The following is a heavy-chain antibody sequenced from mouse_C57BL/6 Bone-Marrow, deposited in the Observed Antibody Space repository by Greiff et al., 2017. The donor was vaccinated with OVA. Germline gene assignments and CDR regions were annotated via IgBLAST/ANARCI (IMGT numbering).Heavy chain of an antibody. V-gene: IGHV1-81*01. J-gene: IGHJ3*01. Sequence: QVQLQQSGAELARPGASVKLSCKASGYTFTSYGISWVKQRTGQGLEWIGEIYPRSGNTYYNEKFKSKATLTADKSSSTAYMELRSLTSEDSAVYFCARRGDGNYWFAYWGQGTLVTVSA. CDR3: ARRGDGNYWFAY. CDR2: IYPRSGNT. CDR1: GYTFTSYG. D-gene: IGHD2-1*01.